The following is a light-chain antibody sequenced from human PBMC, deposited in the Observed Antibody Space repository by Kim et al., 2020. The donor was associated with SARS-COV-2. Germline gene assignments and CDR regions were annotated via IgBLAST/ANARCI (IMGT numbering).Light chain of an antibody. V-gene: IGLV1-44*01. Sequence: GQRVTISCSGGRCKIGSNVVNWYQQLPGTAPKLLIYSNDDRPSGVPDRFSGSKSGTSASLDISGLQSEDEADYYCAAWDDSLNGSVFGGGTQLTVL. CDR2: SND. CDR1: RCKIGSNV. CDR3: AAWDDSLNGSV. J-gene: IGLJ3*02.